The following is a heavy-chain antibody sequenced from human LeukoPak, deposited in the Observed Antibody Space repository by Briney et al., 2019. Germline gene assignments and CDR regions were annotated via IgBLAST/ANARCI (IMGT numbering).Heavy chain of an antibody. CDR2: ITSSSSYI. CDR1: GFTFSSYN. V-gene: IGHV3-21*04. D-gene: IGHD6-19*01. CDR3: AKKGSGWYEDYYYYMDV. J-gene: IGHJ6*03. Sequence: PGGSLRLSCAASGFTFSSYNMNWVRQAPGKGLEWVSSITSSSSYIYYADSVKGRFTISRDNAKNSLYLQINSLRAEATAVYYCAKKGSGWYEDYYYYMDVWGKGTTVTISS.